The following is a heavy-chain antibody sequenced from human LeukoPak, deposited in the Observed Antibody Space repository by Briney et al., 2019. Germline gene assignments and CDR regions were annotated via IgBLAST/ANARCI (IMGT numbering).Heavy chain of an antibody. Sequence: SVKVSCKASGYTFTGYYIHWVRQAPGQGLEWMGRIIPIFGTANYAQKFQGRVTITTDESTSTAYMELSSLRSEDTAVYYCAGGPYDSSHFDYWGQGTLVTVSS. J-gene: IGHJ4*02. CDR1: GYTFTGYY. D-gene: IGHD3-22*01. V-gene: IGHV1-69*05. CDR3: AGGPYDSSHFDY. CDR2: IIPIFGTA.